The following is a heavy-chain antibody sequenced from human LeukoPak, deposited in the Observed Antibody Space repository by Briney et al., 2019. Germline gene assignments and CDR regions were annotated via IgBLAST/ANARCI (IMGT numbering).Heavy chain of an antibody. CDR3: ARDRDSGSSLDY. CDR2: ISSSSSYI. Sequence: GGSLRLSCAASGFTFSSYSMNWVRQAPGKGLEWVSSISSSSSYIYYADSVKGRFTISRDNAKNSLYLQMNSLRAEDTAVYYCARDRDSGSSLDYWSQGTLVTVSS. D-gene: IGHD1-26*01. CDR1: GFTFSSYS. V-gene: IGHV3-21*01. J-gene: IGHJ4*02.